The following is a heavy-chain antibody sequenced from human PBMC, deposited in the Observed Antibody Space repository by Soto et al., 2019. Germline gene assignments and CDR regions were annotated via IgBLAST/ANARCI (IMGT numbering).Heavy chain of an antibody. CDR3: ARADSGYDENYYYGMDV. CDR2: IYYSGST. CDR1: GGSISSGDYY. D-gene: IGHD5-12*01. Sequence: PSETLSLTCTVSGGSISSGDYYWSWIRQPPGKGLEWIGYIYYSGSTYYNPSLKSRVTISVDTSKNQFSLKLSSVTVADTAVYYCARADSGYDENYYYGMDVWGQGTTVTVSS. V-gene: IGHV4-30-4*01. J-gene: IGHJ6*02.